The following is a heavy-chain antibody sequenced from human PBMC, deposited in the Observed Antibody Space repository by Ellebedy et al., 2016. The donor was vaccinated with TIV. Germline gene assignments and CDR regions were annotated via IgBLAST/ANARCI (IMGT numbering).Heavy chain of an antibody. D-gene: IGHD3-22*01. V-gene: IGHV1-18*01. CDR1: SYIFTNYG. CDR3: ARDDSSGYYGMDV. Sequence: ASVKVSXKTSSYIFTNYGVCWVRQAPGQGLEWMGWFNAWNGVINYEQKFQGRVTMTTDTSTGTGYMELRSLRSDDTAVYYCARDDSSGYYGMDVWGQGTTVTVSS. J-gene: IGHJ6*02. CDR2: FNAWNGVI.